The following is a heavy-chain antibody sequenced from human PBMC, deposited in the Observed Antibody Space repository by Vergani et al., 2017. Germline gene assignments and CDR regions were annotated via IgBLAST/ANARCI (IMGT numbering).Heavy chain of an antibody. CDR3: ARDSGVDTATGPYFDY. CDR1: GGTFSSYA. V-gene: IGHV1-69*01. D-gene: IGHD5-18*01. Sequence: QVQLVQSGAEVKKPGSSVKVSCKASGGTFSSYAISWVRQAPGQGLEWMGGLIPIFGTANYAQKFQGRVTITADESTSTAYMELSSRRAEDTAVYYCARDSGVDTATGPYFDYWGQGTLVTVSS. J-gene: IGHJ4*02. CDR2: LIPIFGTA.